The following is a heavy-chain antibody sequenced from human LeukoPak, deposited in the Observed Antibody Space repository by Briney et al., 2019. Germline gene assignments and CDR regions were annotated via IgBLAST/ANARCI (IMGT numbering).Heavy chain of an antibody. CDR3: ARESKGAGHYYYYGMDV. D-gene: IGHD6-19*01. J-gene: IGHJ6*02. CDR2: INHSGST. Sequence: SETLSLTCAVYGGSFSGYYWSWIRQPPGKGLEWIGEINHSGSTNYNPSLKSRVTISVDTSKNQFSLKLSSVTAADTAVYYCARESKGAGHYYYYGMDVWGQGTTVTVSS. CDR1: GGSFSGYY. V-gene: IGHV4-34*01.